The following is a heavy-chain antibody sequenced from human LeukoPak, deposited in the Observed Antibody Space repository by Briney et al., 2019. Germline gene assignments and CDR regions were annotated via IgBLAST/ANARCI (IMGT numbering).Heavy chain of an antibody. CDR1: GGSISSSSYY. D-gene: IGHD2-21*01. V-gene: IGHV4-39*07. Sequence: SETLSLTCTVSGGSISSSSYYWGWIRQPPGKGLEWIGSIYYSGSTYYNPSLKSRVTISVDTSKNQFSLKLSSVTAADTAVYYCARRVNYYYYMDVWGKGTTVTVSS. J-gene: IGHJ6*03. CDR2: IYYSGST. CDR3: ARRVNYYYYMDV.